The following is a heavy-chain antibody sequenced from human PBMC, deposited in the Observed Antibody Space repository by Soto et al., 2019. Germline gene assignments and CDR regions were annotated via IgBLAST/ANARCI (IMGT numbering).Heavy chain of an antibody. V-gene: IGHV3-53*01. Sequence: GSLRLSCAASGFPINVTYLSWVRQAPGKGLEWLSVLYADGSTYYIDSVKGRFRISRDNAKNTLYLQMDNLRADDTAMYFCARTAEGDTPRTHWYFDLWGRGTPVTVSS. D-gene: IGHD6-25*01. J-gene: IGHJ2*01. CDR3: ARTAEGDTPRTHWYFDL. CDR1: GFPINVTY. CDR2: LYADGST.